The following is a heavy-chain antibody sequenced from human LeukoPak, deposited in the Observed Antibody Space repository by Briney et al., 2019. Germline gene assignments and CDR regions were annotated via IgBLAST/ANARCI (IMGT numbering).Heavy chain of an antibody. CDR2: IYYSGST. CDR1: GGSISSGGYY. CDR3: AREMATLGMDV. V-gene: IGHV4-31*03. Sequence: SETLSLTCTVSGGSISSGGYYWSWIRQHPGKGLEWIGYIYYSGSTYYNPSLKSRVTISVDTSKNQFSLKLSSVTAADTAVYYCAREMATLGMDVWGRGTTVTVSS. J-gene: IGHJ6*02. D-gene: IGHD5-24*01.